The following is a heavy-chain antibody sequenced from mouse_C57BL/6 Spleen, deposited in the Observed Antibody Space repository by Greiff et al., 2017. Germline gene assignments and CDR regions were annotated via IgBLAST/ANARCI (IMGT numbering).Heavy chain of an antibody. V-gene: IGHV1-64*01. CDR3: ARVGLARYFDV. CDR2: IHPNSGST. Sequence: QVQLQQPGAELVKPGASVKLSCKASGYTFTSYWMHWVKQRPGQGLEWIGMIHPNSGSTNYNEKFKSKATLTVYKSSSTAYMQLSSLTSEDSAVXYCARVGLARYFDVWGTGTTVTVSS. CDR1: GYTFTSYW. J-gene: IGHJ1*03. D-gene: IGHD6-1*01.